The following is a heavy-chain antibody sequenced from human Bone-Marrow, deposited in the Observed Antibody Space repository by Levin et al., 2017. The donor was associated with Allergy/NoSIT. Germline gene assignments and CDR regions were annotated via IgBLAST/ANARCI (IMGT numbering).Heavy chain of an antibody. J-gene: IGHJ5*02. Sequence: GGSLRLSCAASGFTFSSYGMHWVRQAPGKGLEWVAVISYDGSNKYYADSVKGRFTISRDNSKNTLYLQMNSLRAEDTAVYYCAKDLTRIAARLFVGVSWFDPWGQGTLVTVSS. CDR2: ISYDGSNK. D-gene: IGHD6-6*01. CDR3: AKDLTRIAARLFVGVSWFDP. V-gene: IGHV3-30*18. CDR1: GFTFSSYG.